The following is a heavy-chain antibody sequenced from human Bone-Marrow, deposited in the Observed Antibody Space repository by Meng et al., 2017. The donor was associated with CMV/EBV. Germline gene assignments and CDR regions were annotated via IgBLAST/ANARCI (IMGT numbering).Heavy chain of an antibody. D-gene: IGHD3-3*01. CDR3: ASGLAVFWSGYYRRGYGMDV. CDR2: IIPIFGTA. V-gene: IGHV1-69*05. J-gene: IGHJ6*02. Sequence: SVKVSCKASGGTFSSYAISWVRQAPGQGLEWMGGIIPIFGTANYAQKFQGRVTTTTDESTSTAYMELSSLRSEDRAVYYCASGLAVFWSGYYRRGYGMDVWGQGTTVTVSS. CDR1: GGTFSSYA.